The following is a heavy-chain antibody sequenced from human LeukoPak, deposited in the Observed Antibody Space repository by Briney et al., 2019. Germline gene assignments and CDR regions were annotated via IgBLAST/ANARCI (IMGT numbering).Heavy chain of an antibody. CDR3: ARHPYQLLWLSWFDP. CDR1: GGSSSSSRYY. D-gene: IGHD2-2*01. V-gene: IGHV4-39*01. CDR2: IYYSGST. J-gene: IGHJ5*02. Sequence: SETLSLTCTVSGGSSSSSRYYWGWIRQPPGKGLEWIGSIYYSGSTYYNPSLKSRVTISVDTSKNQFSLKLSSVTAADTAVYYCARHPYQLLWLSWFDPLGQGTLVTVSS.